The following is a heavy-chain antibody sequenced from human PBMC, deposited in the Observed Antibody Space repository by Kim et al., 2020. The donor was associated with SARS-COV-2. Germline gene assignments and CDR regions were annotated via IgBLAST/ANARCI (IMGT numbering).Heavy chain of an antibody. D-gene: IGHD3-10*01. J-gene: IGHJ3*02. CDR1: GFTFSSYG. V-gene: IGHV3-30*18. CDR2: ISYDGSNK. Sequence: GGSLRLSCAASGFTFSSYGMHWVRQAPGKGLEWVAVISYDGSNKYYADSVKGRFTISRDNSKNTLYLQMNSLRAEDTAVYYCAKIRGSGDDAFDIWGQGTMVTVSS. CDR3: AKIRGSGDDAFDI.